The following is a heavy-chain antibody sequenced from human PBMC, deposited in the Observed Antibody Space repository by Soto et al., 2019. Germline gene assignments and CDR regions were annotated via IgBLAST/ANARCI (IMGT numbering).Heavy chain of an antibody. J-gene: IGHJ5*02. CDR1: GYTFTGYY. V-gene: IGHV1-2*04. D-gene: IGHD3-16*01. CDR2: INPNSGGT. CDR3: ARGMYYDYVYWFDP. Sequence: GASVKVSCKASGYTFTGYYMHWVRQAPGQGLEWMGWINPNSGGTNYAQKFQGWVTMTRDTSISTAYMELSRLRSDDTAVYYCARGMYYDYVYWFDPWGQGTLVTVSS.